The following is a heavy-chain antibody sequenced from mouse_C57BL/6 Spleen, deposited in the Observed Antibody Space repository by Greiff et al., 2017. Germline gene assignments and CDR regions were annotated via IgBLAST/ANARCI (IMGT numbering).Heavy chain of an antibody. CDR3: TRPYYGSTFAY. CDR1: GYTFTDYE. J-gene: IGHJ3*01. V-gene: IGHV1-15*01. Sequence: QVQLQQSGAELVRPGASVTLSCKASGYTFTDYEMHWVKQTPVHGLEWIGAIDPETGGTAYNQKFKGKARLTADKSSSTAYMELRSLTSEDSAVYYCTRPYYGSTFAYWGQGTLVTVSA. CDR2: IDPETGGT. D-gene: IGHD1-1*01.